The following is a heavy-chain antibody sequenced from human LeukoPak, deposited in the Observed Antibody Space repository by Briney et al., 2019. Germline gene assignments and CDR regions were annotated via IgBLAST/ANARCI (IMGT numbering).Heavy chain of an antibody. V-gene: IGHV5-10-1*01. CDR1: GYSFTSYW. Sequence: NHGESLKISCKGSGYSFTSYWISWVRQMPGKGLEWMGRIDPSDSYTNYSPSFQGHVTISADKSISTAYLQWSSLKASDTAMYYCARLGEYYYILTGSRQHNGFDPWGQGTLVTVSA. CDR2: IDPSDSYT. CDR3: ARLGEYYYILTGSRQHNGFDP. J-gene: IGHJ5*02. D-gene: IGHD3-9*01.